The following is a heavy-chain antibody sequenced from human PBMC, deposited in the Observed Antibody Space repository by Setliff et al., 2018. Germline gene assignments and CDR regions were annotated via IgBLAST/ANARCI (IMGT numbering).Heavy chain of an antibody. V-gene: IGHV3-9*01. Sequence: SLRLSCVASGFTFDDYTMHWVRQAPGKGLEWVSGVSWNSGNKGYADSVKGRFTISRDNAKNSLYLQMNSLRADDTAFYYCAKDRYYDSSPYASSGFDQWGQGTQVTVSS. CDR1: GFTFDDYT. CDR2: VSWNSGNK. CDR3: AKDRYYDSSPYASSGFDQ. J-gene: IGHJ4*02. D-gene: IGHD3-22*01.